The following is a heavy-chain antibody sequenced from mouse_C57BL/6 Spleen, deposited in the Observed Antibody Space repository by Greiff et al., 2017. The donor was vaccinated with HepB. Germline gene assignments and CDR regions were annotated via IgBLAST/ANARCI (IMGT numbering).Heavy chain of an antibody. CDR3: ARKVLWLRQYYFDY. CDR1: GYTFTDYY. D-gene: IGHD2-2*01. CDR2: INPNNGGT. V-gene: IGHV1-26*01. Sequence: EVQLQQSGPELVKPGASVKISCKASGYTFTDYYMNWVKQSHGKSLEWIGDINPNNGGTSYNQKFKGKATLTVDKSSSTAYMELRSLTSEDSAVYYCARKVLWLRQYYFDYWGQGTTLTVSS. J-gene: IGHJ2*01.